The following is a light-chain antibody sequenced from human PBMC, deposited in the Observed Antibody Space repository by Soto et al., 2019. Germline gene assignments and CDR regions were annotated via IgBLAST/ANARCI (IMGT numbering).Light chain of an antibody. V-gene: IGLV2-8*01. CDR1: SSDVGGYNY. CDR2: EVN. J-gene: IGLJ1*01. Sequence: QSVLTQPPSASGSPGQSVTISCTGTSSDVGGYNYVSWYQQHPGKVPKLIVYEVNKRPSGVPDRFSGSKSGNTASLTVSGLQAEDEADYYYTSYAGGNNVFGTGTKVTVL. CDR3: TSYAGGNNV.